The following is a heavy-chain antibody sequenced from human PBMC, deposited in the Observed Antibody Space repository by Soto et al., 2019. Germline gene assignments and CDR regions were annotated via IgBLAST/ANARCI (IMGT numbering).Heavy chain of an antibody. D-gene: IGHD1-26*01. V-gene: IGHV1-69*01. CDR2: VILIFGTA. CDR1: GGTVSSYA. CDR3: ARLNSGSRPFDY. J-gene: IGHJ4*02. Sequence: QVQLVQSGAEVKKPGSSVKVSCKASGGTVSSYAISWVRQAPGQGLEWMGGVILIFGTANYAQKFQGRVTITADESTSTAYMELSSLRSEDTAVYYCARLNSGSRPFDYWGQGTLVTVSS.